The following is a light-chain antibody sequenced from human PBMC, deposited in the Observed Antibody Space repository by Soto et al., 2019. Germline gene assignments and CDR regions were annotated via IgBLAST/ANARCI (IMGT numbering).Light chain of an antibody. J-gene: IGLJ1*01. V-gene: IGLV2-14*01. CDR3: SSYTSRNTRV. CDR2: EVS. Sequence: QSALTQPASVSGSPGQSIAISCTGTSSDVGGYNYVSWYQHHPGKAPKLMIYEVSNRPSGVSNRFSGSKSGNTASLTISGLQAEDEADYYCSSYTSRNTRVFGTGTKVTVL. CDR1: SSDVGGYNY.